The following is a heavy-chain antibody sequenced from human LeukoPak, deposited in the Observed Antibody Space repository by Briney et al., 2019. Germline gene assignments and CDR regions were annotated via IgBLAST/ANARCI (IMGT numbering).Heavy chain of an antibody. D-gene: IGHD1-26*01. CDR3: ASSWGRNAFDI. Sequence: GGSLRLSCAASGFTFSSYSMNWVRQAPGKGLEWVSYISSSSSTIYYADSVKGRFTISRDNAKNSLYLQMNSLRAVDTAVYYCASSWGRNAFDIWGQGTMVTVSS. CDR2: ISSSSSTI. J-gene: IGHJ3*02. CDR1: GFTFSSYS. V-gene: IGHV3-48*04.